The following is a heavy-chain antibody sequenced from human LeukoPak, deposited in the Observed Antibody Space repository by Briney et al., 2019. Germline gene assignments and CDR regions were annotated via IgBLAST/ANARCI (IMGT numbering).Heavy chain of an antibody. CDR3: AIRAFYGSGSYYYPLNY. Sequence: ASVTVSCKASGYTFTDYYMHWVRQAPGQGLEWMGWINPNSGGTKYAQKVQDRVTMTRDTSISTAYMELSSLTSDDTAVYYCAIRAFYGSGSYYYPLNYWGQGTLVTVSS. V-gene: IGHV1-2*02. D-gene: IGHD3-10*01. J-gene: IGHJ4*02. CDR2: INPNSGGT. CDR1: GYTFTDYY.